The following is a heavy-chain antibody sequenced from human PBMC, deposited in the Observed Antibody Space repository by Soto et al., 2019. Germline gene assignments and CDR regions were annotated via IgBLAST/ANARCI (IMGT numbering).Heavy chain of an antibody. CDR2: MNPNSGNT. D-gene: IGHD2-2*02. V-gene: IGHV1-8*01. J-gene: IGHJ6*02. CDR1: GYTFTSYD. Sequence: RASVKVSCKASGYTFTSYDINWVRQATGQGLEWMGWMNPNSGNTGYAQKFQGRVTMTRNTSISTAYMELSSLRSEDTAVYYCARSLYCSSTSCYSYYYGMDVWGRGTLVTVSS. CDR3: ARSLYCSSTSCYSYYYGMDV.